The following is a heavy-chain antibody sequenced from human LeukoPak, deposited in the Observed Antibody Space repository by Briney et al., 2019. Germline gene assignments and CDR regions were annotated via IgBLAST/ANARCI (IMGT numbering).Heavy chain of an antibody. CDR3: ARGPSIVVVVAAKLENAFDI. V-gene: IGHV3-20*01. J-gene: IGHJ3*02. Sequence: GGSLRLSCAASGFTFDDYGMSWVRQAPGKGLEWVSGINWNGGSTGYADSVKGRFTISRDNAKNSLYLQMNSLRAEDTALYHCARGPSIVVVVAAKLENAFDIWGQGTMVTVSS. CDR1: GFTFDDYG. CDR2: INWNGGST. D-gene: IGHD2-15*01.